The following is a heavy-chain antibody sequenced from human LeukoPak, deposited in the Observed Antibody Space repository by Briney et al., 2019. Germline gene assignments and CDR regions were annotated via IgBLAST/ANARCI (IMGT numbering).Heavy chain of an antibody. CDR1: GGSISSGGYY. D-gene: IGHD5-18*01. Sequence: SQSLSLTCTVSGGSISSGGYYWSWIRQPPGKGLEWIGCIYYSGSTYYNPSLKSRVTISVDRSKNQFSLKLNSVTAADTAVYYCARENTAMVLSDYWGQGTLVTVSS. J-gene: IGHJ4*02. CDR3: ARENTAMVLSDY. V-gene: IGHV4-30-2*01. CDR2: IYYSGST.